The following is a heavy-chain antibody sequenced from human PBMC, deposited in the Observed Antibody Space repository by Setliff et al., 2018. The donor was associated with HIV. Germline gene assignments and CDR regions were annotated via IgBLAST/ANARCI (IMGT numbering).Heavy chain of an antibody. CDR2: IFYSGST. Sequence: SETLSLTCTVSGVSISSRSYYWGWIRQPPGKGLEWIGSIFYSGSTHYNSSLKSRVTISVDTSKNQLSLKLSSVTAADTAVYYCARDLGAVAGYYFDYWGQGTLVTVSS. CDR3: ARDLGAVAGYYFDY. V-gene: IGHV4-39*07. D-gene: IGHD6-19*01. CDR1: GVSISSRSYY. J-gene: IGHJ4*02.